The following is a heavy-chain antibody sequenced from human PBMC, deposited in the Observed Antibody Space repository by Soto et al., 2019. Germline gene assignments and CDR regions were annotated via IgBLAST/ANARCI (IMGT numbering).Heavy chain of an antibody. CDR3: ARGGLGYCSGGSCYSAELSRYYYGMDV. V-gene: IGHV4-31*03. CDR2: IYYSGST. Sequence: QVQLQESGPGLVKPSQTLSLTCTFSGGSISSGAYYWSWIRQHPGKGLEWIGYIYYSGSTYYNPSLQSRVTISVDTSENQFSLKLSSVTAADTAVYYCARGGLGYCSGGSCYSAELSRYYYGMDVWGQGTTVTVSS. J-gene: IGHJ6*02. CDR1: GGSISSGAYY. D-gene: IGHD2-15*01.